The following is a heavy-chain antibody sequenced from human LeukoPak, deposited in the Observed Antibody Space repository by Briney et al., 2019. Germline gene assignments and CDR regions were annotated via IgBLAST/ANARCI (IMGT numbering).Heavy chain of an antibody. V-gene: IGHV4-59*01. CDR1: GASITSYY. Sequence: PSETLSLTCAVSGASITSYYWSWIRQPPGKGLEWIGYIYYSGSTNYNPSLKSRVTMSVDTSKNEFSLKLSSVTTADTAVYYCATRPIAVAAPFDYWGQGTLVTVSS. CDR2: IYYSGST. CDR3: ATRPIAVAAPFDY. D-gene: IGHD6-19*01. J-gene: IGHJ4*02.